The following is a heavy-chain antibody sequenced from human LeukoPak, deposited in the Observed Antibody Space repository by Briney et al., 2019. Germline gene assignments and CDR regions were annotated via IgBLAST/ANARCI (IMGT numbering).Heavy chain of an antibody. CDR2: IRYDGSNK. D-gene: IGHD3-10*02. Sequence: GGSLRLSCAASGFTFSSYGMHWVRQAPGKGLQWVTFIRYDGSNKFYADSVKGRFTISRDNSKNTLYLQMNNLRVEDTAVYYCAILSVPGDYFDYWGQGTLVTVSS. J-gene: IGHJ4*02. V-gene: IGHV3-30*02. CDR1: GFTFSSYG. CDR3: AILSVPGDYFDY.